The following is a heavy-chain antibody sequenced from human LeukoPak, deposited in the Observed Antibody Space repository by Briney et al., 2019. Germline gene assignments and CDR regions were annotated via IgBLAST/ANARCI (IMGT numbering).Heavy chain of an antibody. V-gene: IGHV4-39*07. J-gene: IGHJ4*02. CDR2: IYYSGST. CDR1: GGSISTSSYY. D-gene: IGHD3-22*01. Sequence: SETLSLTCTVSGGSISTSSYYWGWIRQPPGKGLEWIGNIYYSGSTNYNPSLKSRVTISVDTSKNQFSLKLSSVTAADTAVYYCAGKAYYYDSSGYYGYWGQGTLVTVSS. CDR3: AGKAYYYDSSGYYGY.